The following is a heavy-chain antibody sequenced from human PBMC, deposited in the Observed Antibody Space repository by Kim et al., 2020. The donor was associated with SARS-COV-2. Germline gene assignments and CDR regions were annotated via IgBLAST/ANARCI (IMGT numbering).Heavy chain of an antibody. CDR1: GFTFSSYG. CDR2: IWYDGSNK. J-gene: IGHJ6*02. V-gene: IGHV3-33*01. D-gene: IGHD1-1*01. Sequence: GGSLRLSCAASGFTFSSYGMHWVRQAPGKGLEWVAVIWYDGSNKYYADSVKGRFTISRDNSKNTLYLQMNSLRAEDTAVYYCAMNDGGYYYYYGMDVWGQGTTVTVSS. CDR3: AMNDGGYYYYYGMDV.